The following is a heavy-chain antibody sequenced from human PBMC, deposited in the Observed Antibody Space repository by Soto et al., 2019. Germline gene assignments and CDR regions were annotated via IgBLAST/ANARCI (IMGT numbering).Heavy chain of an antibody. CDR1: GFTFSSYA. CDR3: ASDPDAFDI. CDR2: ISYDGSNK. Sequence: PXESLTLTCASSGFTFSSYAKHWVRQAPGKGLEWVAVISYDGSNKYYADSVKGRFTISRDNSKNTLYLQMNSLRAEDTAVYYCASDPDAFDIWGQGTMVTVSS. D-gene: IGHD3-10*01. J-gene: IGHJ3*02. V-gene: IGHV3-30-3*01.